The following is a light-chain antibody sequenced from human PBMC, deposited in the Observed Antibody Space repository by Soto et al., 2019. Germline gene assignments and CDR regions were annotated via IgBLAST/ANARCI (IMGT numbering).Light chain of an antibody. CDR2: GVS. CDR1: QSVINN. V-gene: IGKV3-15*01. Sequence: EIVMTQSPATLSVSPGERATLSCRASQSVINNLAWYQQKPGQAPRLLIYGVSTRATGIPARFSGSGSGTEFTLTISSLQSEDFAVYYCQQYNNWPGTFGQGTKVEIK. J-gene: IGKJ1*01. CDR3: QQYNNWPGT.